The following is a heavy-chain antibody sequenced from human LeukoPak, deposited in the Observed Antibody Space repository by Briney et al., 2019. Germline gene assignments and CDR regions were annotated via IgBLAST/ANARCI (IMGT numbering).Heavy chain of an antibody. D-gene: IGHD6-13*01. J-gene: IGHJ4*02. V-gene: IGHV1-18*01. CDR2: ISAYNGNT. CDR3: ARAEREAAAGIIDY. CDR1: GYTFTSYG. Sequence: ASVKVSCKASGYTFTSYGISWVRQAPGQGLEWMGWISAYNGNTNYAQKLQGRVTMTTDTSTSTAYMELRSPRSDDTAVYYCARAEREAAAGIIDYWGQGTLVTVSS.